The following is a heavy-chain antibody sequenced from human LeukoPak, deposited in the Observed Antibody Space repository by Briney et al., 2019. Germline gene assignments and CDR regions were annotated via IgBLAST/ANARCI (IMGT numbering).Heavy chain of an antibody. D-gene: IGHD2-2*01. CDR1: GYTFTGYY. Sequence: ASVKVSCKASGYTFTGYYTHWVRQAPGQGLEWMGWINPNSGGTNYAQKFQGRVTITRDTSISTAYMELSRLRSDDTAVYYCARDGGDGVVVPAAALDYWGQGTLVTVSS. CDR2: INPNSGGT. J-gene: IGHJ4*02. V-gene: IGHV1-2*02. CDR3: ARDGGDGVVVPAAALDY.